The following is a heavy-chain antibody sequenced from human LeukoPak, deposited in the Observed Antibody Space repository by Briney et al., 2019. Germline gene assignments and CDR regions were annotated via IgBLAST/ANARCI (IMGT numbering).Heavy chain of an antibody. CDR1: GFTLSSYA. V-gene: IGHV3-23*01. CDR2: LGISGDYA. J-gene: IGHJ1*01. D-gene: IGHD3-16*01. CDR3: AKDDAWGRYQD. Sequence: GGSLRLSCVASGFTLSSYAVSWVRQAPGKGLQWVSSLGISGDYAWYADSVKGRFTISRDNSKNTLYLQMSSLGAEDTAVYFCAKDDAWGRYQDWGQGTLVTVSS.